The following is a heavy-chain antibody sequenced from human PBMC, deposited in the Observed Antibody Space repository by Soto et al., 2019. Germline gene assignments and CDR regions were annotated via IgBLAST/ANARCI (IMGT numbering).Heavy chain of an antibody. V-gene: IGHV3-66*01. J-gene: IGHJ4*02. CDR2: IDIGGNT. CDR3: ASGRGSSGYLDSEHYFDY. Sequence: EVQVVEAGGGLVQPGGSLRLSCAASGFSVTNNYMNWVRQAPGKGLEWVSIIDIGGNTYYADSVKDRFTISRDNSRNTLDSRMVSLRSEERGVYYCASGRGSSGYLDSEHYFDYWGQGDLVT. D-gene: IGHD3-22*01. CDR1: GFSVTNNY.